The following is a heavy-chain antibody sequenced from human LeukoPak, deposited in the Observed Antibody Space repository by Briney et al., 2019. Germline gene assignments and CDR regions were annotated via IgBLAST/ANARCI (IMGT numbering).Heavy chain of an antibody. CDR2: ICGSGGST. D-gene: IGHD5-18*01. J-gene: IGHJ4*02. CDR1: GFTFSSYA. CDR3: AKGIRDYDY. V-gene: IGHV3-23*01. Sequence: GGSLRLSCAASGFTFSSYAMSWVRQAPGKGLEWVSAICGSGGSTYYADSVKGRFTISRDNSKNTVYLQMNSLRAEDTPVYYCAKGIRDYDYWGKGTLVTVSS.